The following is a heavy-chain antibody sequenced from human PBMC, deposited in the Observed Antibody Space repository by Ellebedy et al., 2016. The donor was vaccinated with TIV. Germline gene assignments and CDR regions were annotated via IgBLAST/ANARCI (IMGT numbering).Heavy chain of an antibody. V-gene: IGHV3-23*01. D-gene: IGHD4-17*01. J-gene: IGHJ4*02. CDR3: VKGGDYDRPDD. Sequence: GESLKISXAASGFSFSRSPMSWVRQAPGKGLEWVSTISGTGGSTYYADSVQGRFTISRDNSKNILYLQMNSPRAEDAALYYCVKGGDYDRPDDWGQGTLVTVSS. CDR2: ISGTGGST. CDR1: GFSFSRSP.